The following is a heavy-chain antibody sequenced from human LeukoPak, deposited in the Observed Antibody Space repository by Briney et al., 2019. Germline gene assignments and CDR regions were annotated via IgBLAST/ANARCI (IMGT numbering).Heavy chain of an antibody. J-gene: IGHJ5*02. CDR3: ARNTYYYDSSGYYYEGWFDP. V-gene: IGHV1-18*01. CDR2: ISAYNGNT. Sequence: ASVKVSCKASGYTFTSYGISWVRQAPGQGLEWMGWISAYNGNTNYAQKLQGRVTMTTDTSTSTAYMELRSLRSDDTAVYYCARNTYYYDSSGYYYEGWFDPWGQGTLVTVPS. CDR1: GYTFTSYG. D-gene: IGHD3-22*01.